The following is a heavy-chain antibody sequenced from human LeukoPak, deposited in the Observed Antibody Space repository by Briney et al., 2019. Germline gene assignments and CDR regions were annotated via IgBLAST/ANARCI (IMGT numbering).Heavy chain of an antibody. CDR3: ARENYYGMDV. CDR1: GGSISSYY. Sequence: SETLSLTCTVSGGSISSYYWSWIRRPPGKGLEWIGYIYYSGSTNYNPSLKSRVTISVDTSKNQFSLKLSSVTAADTAVYYCARENYYGMDVWGQGTTVTVSS. CDR2: IYYSGST. V-gene: IGHV4-59*01. J-gene: IGHJ6*02.